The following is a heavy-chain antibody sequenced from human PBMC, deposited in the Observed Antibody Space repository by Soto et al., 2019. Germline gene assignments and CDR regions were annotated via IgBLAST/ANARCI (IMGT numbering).Heavy chain of an antibody. Sequence: QVLLQESGPVLVKPSETLSLICTVSDGSFRSGSYHWSWIRQPPGKGLEWIGYVYHTGRTSYNPSLKSRVSISMDTSKNQFSLDLDSVTTADTAVYFCARDFAYFDSWGQGTLVTVSS. CDR3: ARDFAYFDS. D-gene: IGHD3-3*01. J-gene: IGHJ4*02. V-gene: IGHV4-61*01. CDR1: DGSFRSGSYH. CDR2: VYHTGRT.